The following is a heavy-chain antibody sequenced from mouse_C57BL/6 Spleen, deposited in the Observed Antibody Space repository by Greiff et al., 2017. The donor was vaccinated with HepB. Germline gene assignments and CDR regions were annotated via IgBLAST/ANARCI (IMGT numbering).Heavy chain of an antibody. Sequence: VQLQQPGAELVRPGSSVKLSCKASGYTFTSYWMHWVKQRPIQGLEWIGNIDPSDSETHYNQKFKDKATLTVDKSSSTAYMQLISLTSEDSAVYYCARSATVVEGFDYWGQGTTLTVSS. J-gene: IGHJ2*01. CDR1: GYTFTSYW. CDR3: ARSATVVEGFDY. D-gene: IGHD1-1*01. CDR2: IDPSDSET. V-gene: IGHV1-52*01.